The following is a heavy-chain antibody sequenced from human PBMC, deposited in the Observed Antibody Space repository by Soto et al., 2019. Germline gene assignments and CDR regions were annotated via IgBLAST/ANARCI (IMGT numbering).Heavy chain of an antibody. J-gene: IGHJ4*02. CDR2: ISGDGGVT. CDR3: AKARTTVSSYYFDY. Sequence: PGGSLRLSCAASGFTFSNYAMSWVRQAPGEGLEWVSAISGDGGVTYYADSVKGRFTISRDNSKNTLYLQMSSLRAEDTAVYYCAKARTTVSSYYFDYWGQGTPVTV. D-gene: IGHD4-17*01. CDR1: GFTFSNYA. V-gene: IGHV3-23*01.